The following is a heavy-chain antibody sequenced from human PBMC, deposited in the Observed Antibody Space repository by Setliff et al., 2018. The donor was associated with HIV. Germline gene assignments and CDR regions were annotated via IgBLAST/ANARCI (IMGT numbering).Heavy chain of an antibody. J-gene: IGHJ4*02. CDR3: AKELAASGLGYFDS. CDR1: GFTFSNYA. Sequence: GGSLRLSCAASGFTFSNYAMSWVRQAPGEGLEWVSAILSTGERTFYADSVKGRFTISRDNSKNTVYLQMNGLRAEDTAGYYCAKELAASGLGYFDSWGRGILVTVSS. D-gene: IGHD3-22*01. V-gene: IGHV3-23*01. CDR2: ILSTGERT.